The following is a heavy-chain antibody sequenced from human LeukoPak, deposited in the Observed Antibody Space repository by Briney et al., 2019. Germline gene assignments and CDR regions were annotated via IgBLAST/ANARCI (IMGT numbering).Heavy chain of an antibody. CDR2: ISSSSSYI. J-gene: IGHJ4*02. CDR3: ARVQRSSWAPAGY. CDR1: GFTFSSYS. D-gene: IGHD6-13*01. V-gene: IGHV3-21*01. Sequence: GGSLRLSCAASGFTFSSYSMNWVRQAPGKGLEWVSSISSSSSYIYYADSVKGRFTISRDNAKNSLYLQMNSLRAVDTAVYYCARVQRSSWAPAGYWGQGTLVTVSS.